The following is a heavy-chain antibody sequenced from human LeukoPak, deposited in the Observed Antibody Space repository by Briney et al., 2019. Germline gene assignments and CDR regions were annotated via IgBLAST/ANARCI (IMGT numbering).Heavy chain of an antibody. J-gene: IGHJ3*02. D-gene: IGHD3-10*01. CDR2: TSSSSSYI. CDR3: ARDYMVRGVMGAFDI. CDR1: GCTFSSYS. V-gene: IGHV3-21*01. Sequence: AGGSLRLSCAASGCTFSSYSMNWVRQAPGQVLEWVSSTSSSSSYIYYADSVKGRYTISRDNAKNSLYLQMNSLRAEDTAVYYCARDYMVRGVMGAFDIWGQGTMVTVSS.